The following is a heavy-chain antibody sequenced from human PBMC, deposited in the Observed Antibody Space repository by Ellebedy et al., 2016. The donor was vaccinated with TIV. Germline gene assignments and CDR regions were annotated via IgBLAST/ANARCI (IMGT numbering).Heavy chain of an antibody. CDR3: AKSSSSWYDYYGMDV. J-gene: IGHJ6*02. CDR2: ISGSGGST. CDR1: GFTFSSYA. Sequence: GESLKISCAASGFTFSSYAMSWVRQAPGKGLEWVSAISGSGGSTYYADSVKGQFSISRDNSKNTLYLQMNSLRAEDTAVYYCAKSSSSWYDYYGMDVWGQGTTVTVSS. D-gene: IGHD6-13*01. V-gene: IGHV3-23*01.